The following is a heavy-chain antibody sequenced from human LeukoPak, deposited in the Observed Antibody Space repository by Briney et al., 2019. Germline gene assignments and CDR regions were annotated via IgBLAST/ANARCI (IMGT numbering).Heavy chain of an antibody. V-gene: IGHV4-38-2*01. J-gene: IGHJ5*02. D-gene: IGHD5-12*01. CDR3: ARLHPIVATIGWFDP. CDR2: IYHSGST. CDR1: GYSISSGYY. Sequence: SETLSLTCAVSGYSISSGYYWGWIRQPPGKGLEWIGSIYHSGSTYYNPSLKSRVTISVDTSKNQFSLKLSFVTAADTAVYYCARLHPIVATIGWFDPWGQGTLVTVSS.